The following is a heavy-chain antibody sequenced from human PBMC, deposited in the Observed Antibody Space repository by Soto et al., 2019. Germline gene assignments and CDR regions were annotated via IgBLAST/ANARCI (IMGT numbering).Heavy chain of an antibody. D-gene: IGHD6-19*01. CDR1: GGTFSSYA. Sequence: SVKVSCKASGGTFSSYAISWVRQAPGQGLEWVGGIIPIFGTANYAQKFQGRVTITADESTSTAYMELSSLRSEDTAVYYCAREYSSGYRWFDPWGQGTLVTVSS. CDR3: AREYSSGYRWFDP. CDR2: IIPIFGTA. V-gene: IGHV1-69*13. J-gene: IGHJ5*02.